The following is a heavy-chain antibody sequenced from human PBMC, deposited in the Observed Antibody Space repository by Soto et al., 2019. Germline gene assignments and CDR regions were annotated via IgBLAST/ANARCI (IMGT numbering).Heavy chain of an antibody. D-gene: IGHD2-8*01. CDR1: GFTFSSYA. J-gene: IGHJ5*02. CDR3: AKVGVERRNGLTPRNWFDP. V-gene: IGHV3-23*01. Sequence: EVQLLESGGGLVQPGGSLRLSCAASGFTFSSYAMSWVRQAPGKGLEWVSAISGSGGSTYYADSVKGRFTISRDNSKNTLYLQMNSLRAEDTAVYYCAKVGVERRNGLTPRNWFDPWGQGTLVTVSS. CDR2: ISGSGGST.